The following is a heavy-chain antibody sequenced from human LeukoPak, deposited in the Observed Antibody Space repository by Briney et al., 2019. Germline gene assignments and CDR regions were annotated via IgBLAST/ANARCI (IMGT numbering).Heavy chain of an antibody. Sequence: GGSLRLSCAASGFTFSSYSMNWVRQAPGKGLEWVSSISSSTTYISYADSVKGRFTISRDNAKNSLYLQMNSLRAEDTAVYYCARGAAGYVGASSFDYWGQGTLVTVSS. V-gene: IGHV3-21*01. CDR2: ISSSTTYI. D-gene: IGHD1-26*01. J-gene: IGHJ4*02. CDR3: ARGAAGYVGASSFDY. CDR1: GFTFSSYS.